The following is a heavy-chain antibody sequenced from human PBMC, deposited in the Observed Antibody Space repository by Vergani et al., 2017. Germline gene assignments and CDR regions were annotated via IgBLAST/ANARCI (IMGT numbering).Heavy chain of an antibody. CDR2: IKQEGSEK. CDR3: ARGGNFDWLPYGMDV. CDR1: GFTFSSSW. Sequence: EVQLVESGGGLVQPGGSLRLSCAASGFTFSSSWMSWVRQAPGKGLEWVANIKQEGSEKYYVDSVKGRFTISRDNAKNSLYLQMKSLRAEDTAVYYCARGGNFDWLPYGMDVWGQGTTVTVSS. D-gene: IGHD3-9*01. V-gene: IGHV3-7*01. J-gene: IGHJ6*02.